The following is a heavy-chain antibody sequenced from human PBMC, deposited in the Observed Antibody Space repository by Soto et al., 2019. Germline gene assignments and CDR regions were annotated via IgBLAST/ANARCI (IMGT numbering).Heavy chain of an antibody. CDR2: MSANNGNT. D-gene: IGHD3-22*01. J-gene: IGHJ4*02. CDR1: GYTFTSYD. V-gene: IGHV1-18*01. CDR3: ARSQPYYDTSAYSY. Sequence: ASVKVSCKASGYTFTSYDINWVRQATGQGLEWMGWMSANNGNTDYAQKLQGRVTMTTDTSTSTAYMELRSLRSDDTAVYYCARSQPYYDTSAYSYWGQGTLVTVS.